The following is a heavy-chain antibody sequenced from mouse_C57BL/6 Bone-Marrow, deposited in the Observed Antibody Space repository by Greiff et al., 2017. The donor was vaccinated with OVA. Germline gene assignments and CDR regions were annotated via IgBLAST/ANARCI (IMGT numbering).Heavy chain of an antibody. CDR3: ARWGGPSFAY. J-gene: IGHJ3*01. CDR1: GYTFTSYW. CDR2: IDPSDSYT. D-gene: IGHD3-1*01. Sequence: VQLKQPGAELVMPGASVKLSCKASGYTFTSYWMHWVKQRPGQGLEWIGEIDPSDSYTNYNQKFKGKSTLTVDKSSSTAYMQLSSLTSEDSAVYYCARWGGPSFAYWGQGTLVTVSA. V-gene: IGHV1-69*01.